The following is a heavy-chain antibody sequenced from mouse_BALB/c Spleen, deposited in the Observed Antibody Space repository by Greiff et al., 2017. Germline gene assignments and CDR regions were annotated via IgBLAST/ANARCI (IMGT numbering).Heavy chain of an antibody. D-gene: IGHD2-1*01. CDR3: ASYYGNYDLAWFAD. J-gene: IGHJ3*01. V-gene: IGHV14-3*02. Sequence: VQLKQSGAELVKPGASVKLSCTASGFNIKDTYMHWVKQRPEQGLEWMGRIDPANGNTKYDPKFQGKATTPADTSSNTAYLQLSSLTSEDTAFYYCASYYGNYDLAWFADWGQGTLVTVSA. CDR1: GFNIKDTY. CDR2: IDPANGNT.